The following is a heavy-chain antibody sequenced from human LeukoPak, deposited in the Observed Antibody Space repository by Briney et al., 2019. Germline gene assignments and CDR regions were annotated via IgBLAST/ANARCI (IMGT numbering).Heavy chain of an antibody. CDR3: AATLPRGYDYRSFKYDY. CDR1: GFTFRNYW. Sequence: GGSLRLSCAASGFTFRNYWMTWVRQAPGKGLEWVANIEQDGSEIYYVESVKGRFTISRDNAKNSLYLQMNSLRAEDTAVYYCAATLPRGYDYRSFKYDYWGQGTLVTVSS. V-gene: IGHV3-7*01. D-gene: IGHD5-12*01. CDR2: IEQDGSEI. J-gene: IGHJ4*02.